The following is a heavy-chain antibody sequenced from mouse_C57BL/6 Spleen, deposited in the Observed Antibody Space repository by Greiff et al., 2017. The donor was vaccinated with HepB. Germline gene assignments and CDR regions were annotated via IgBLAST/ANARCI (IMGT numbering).Heavy chain of an antibody. CDR1: GFTFSDYY. CDR2: ISNGGGST. J-gene: IGHJ4*01. Sequence: EVKLMESGGGLVQPGGSLKLSCAASGFTFSDYYMYWVRQTPEKRLEWVAYISNGGGSTYYPDTVKGRFTISRDNAKNTLYLQMSRLKSEDTAMYYCARKGPHYAMDYWGQGTSVTVSS. V-gene: IGHV5-12*01. CDR3: ARKGPHYAMDY.